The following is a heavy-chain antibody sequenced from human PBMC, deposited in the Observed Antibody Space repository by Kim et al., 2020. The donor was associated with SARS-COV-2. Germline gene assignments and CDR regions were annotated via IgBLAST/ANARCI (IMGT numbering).Heavy chain of an antibody. Sequence: GGSLRLSCAASGFTFDDYAMHWVRQAPGKGLEWVSLISWDGGSTYYADSVKGRFTISRDNSKNSLYLQMNSLRAEDTALYYCAKDIVPGDTAMANFDYWGQGTLVTVSS. CDR2: ISWDGGST. D-gene: IGHD5-18*01. CDR3: AKDIVPGDTAMANFDY. J-gene: IGHJ4*02. V-gene: IGHV3-43D*03. CDR1: GFTFDDYA.